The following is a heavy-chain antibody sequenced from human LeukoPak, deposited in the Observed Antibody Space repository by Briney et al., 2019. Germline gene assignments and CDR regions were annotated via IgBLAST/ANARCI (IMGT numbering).Heavy chain of an antibody. D-gene: IGHD5-18*01. V-gene: IGHV4-59*12. CDR1: GGSISSYY. CDR2: IYYSGST. J-gene: IGHJ3*02. Sequence: PSETLSLTCTVSGGSISSYYWSWIRQPPGKGLEWIAYIYYSGSTNYNPSLKSRVTISVDTSKNQFSLKMSSVTAADTAVYYCARDLGVMVRAFDIWGQGTMVTVSS. CDR3: ARDLGVMVRAFDI.